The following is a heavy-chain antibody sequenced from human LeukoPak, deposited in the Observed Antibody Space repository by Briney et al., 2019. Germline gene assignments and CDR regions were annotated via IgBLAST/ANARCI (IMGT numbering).Heavy chain of an antibody. CDR3: ARGPMVARPFDY. D-gene: IGHD5-12*01. J-gene: IGHJ4*02. V-gene: IGHV1-2*02. CDR1: GYTFTDYY. Sequence: EASVKVSCKASGYTFTDYYMHWVRQAPGQGPEWMGWISPNNDGTNYAQKFQGRVTMTRDTSISTAYMELSRLRSDDTAVYYCARGPMVARPFDYWGQGTLVTVSS. CDR2: ISPNNDGT.